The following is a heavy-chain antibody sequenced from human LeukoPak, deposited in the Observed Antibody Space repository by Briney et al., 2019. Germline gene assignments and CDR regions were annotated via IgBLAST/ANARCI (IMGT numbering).Heavy chain of an antibody. Sequence: PSETLSLTCTVSGGSISSYYWSWIRQPPGKGLEWIGYIYYSGSTNYNPSLKSRVTISVDTSKNQFSLKLSSVTAADTAVYYCARLLWFGELSGDWFDPWGQGTLVTVSS. V-gene: IGHV4-59*01. CDR1: GGSISSYY. CDR3: ARLLWFGELSGDWFDP. J-gene: IGHJ5*02. D-gene: IGHD3-10*01. CDR2: IYYSGST.